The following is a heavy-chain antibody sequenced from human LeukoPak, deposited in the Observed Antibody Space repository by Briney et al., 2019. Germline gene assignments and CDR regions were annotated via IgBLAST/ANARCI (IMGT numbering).Heavy chain of an antibody. V-gene: IGHV1-69*05. CDR3: ARARGDYRVFNIKWFDP. Sequence: SVTVSCKASGGTFSNFAISWVRQAPGQGLQWMGGVIPIFGTASYAQKFQGRVTITTDESTSTAYMELRSLRSEDTAVYYCARARGDYRVFNIKWFDPWGQGTLVTVSS. J-gene: IGHJ5*02. CDR2: VIPIFGTA. CDR1: GGTFSNFA. D-gene: IGHD4-11*01.